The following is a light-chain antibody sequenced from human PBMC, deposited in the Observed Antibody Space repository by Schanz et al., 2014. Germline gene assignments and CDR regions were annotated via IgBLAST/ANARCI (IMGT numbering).Light chain of an antibody. CDR1: SSNIGAGYD. CDR3: QSYDTSLSGSGV. J-gene: IGLJ3*02. Sequence: SVLTQPPSVSGAPGQRVTISCTGSSSNIGAGYDVHWYQQLPGAAPKLLIFANTNRPSGVPDRFSGSKSVTSASLAVTGLQAEDEADYYCQSYDTSLSGSGVFGGGTQLTVL. V-gene: IGLV1-40*01. CDR2: ANT.